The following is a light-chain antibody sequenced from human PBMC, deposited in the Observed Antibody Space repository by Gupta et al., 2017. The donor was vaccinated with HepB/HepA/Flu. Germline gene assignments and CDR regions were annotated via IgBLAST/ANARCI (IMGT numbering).Light chain of an antibody. CDR2: QDS. CDR3: QAWDSSGV. V-gene: IGLV3-1*01. J-gene: IGLJ2*01. CDR1: KLGDKY. Sequence: SYELTQPPSVSVSPGQTASITCSGDKLGDKYACWYQQKPGQSPVLVIYQDSKRPSGIPERFSGSNSGNTATXTXSGTQAXDEADYYCQAWDSSGVFGGGTKLTVL.